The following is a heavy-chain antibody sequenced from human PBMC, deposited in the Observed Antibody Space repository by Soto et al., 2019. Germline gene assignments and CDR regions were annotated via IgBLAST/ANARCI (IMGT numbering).Heavy chain of an antibody. D-gene: IGHD3-16*02. CDR3: ARDLFAYDYVWGSYLPGYYYYGMDV. Sequence: KVSCKSSGYTFTSYGISWVRQAPGQGLEWIGWISAYNGNTNYAQKLQGRVTMTTDTSTSKAYMELRSLRSDDTAVYYCARDLFAYDYVWGSYLPGYYYYGMDVWGQGTTVTVSS. V-gene: IGHV1-18*01. J-gene: IGHJ6*02. CDR2: ISAYNGNT. CDR1: GYTFTSYG.